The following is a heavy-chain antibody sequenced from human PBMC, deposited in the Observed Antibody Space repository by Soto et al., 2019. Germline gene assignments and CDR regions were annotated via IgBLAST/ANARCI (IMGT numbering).Heavy chain of an antibody. D-gene: IGHD2-8*01. V-gene: IGHV3-30-3*01. CDR1: RFTFSSYS. CDR2: ISYDGSNK. Sequence: LRLSCAASRFTFSSYSMHWVRQAPGKGLEWVAVISYDGSNKYYADSVKGRFTISRDNAKNSLYLQMNSLRAEDTAVYYCARRYCTNGVCPLDAFDIWGQGTMVTVSS. J-gene: IGHJ3*02. CDR3: ARRYCTNGVCPLDAFDI.